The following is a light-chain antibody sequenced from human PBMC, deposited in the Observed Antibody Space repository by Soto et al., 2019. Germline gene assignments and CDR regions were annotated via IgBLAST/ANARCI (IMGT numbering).Light chain of an antibody. V-gene: IGLV2-14*03. CDR3: SSYAATNTVL. J-gene: IGLJ2*01. Sequence: QSALAQPASVSGSPGQSITISCTGTSSDIGAFNYVSWYQHHPGDAPKLLIFDVSDRPSGISVRFSASKSGNTASLTISGLQTEDEAHYFCSSYAATNTVLFGGGTKLPVL. CDR2: DVS. CDR1: SSDIGAFNY.